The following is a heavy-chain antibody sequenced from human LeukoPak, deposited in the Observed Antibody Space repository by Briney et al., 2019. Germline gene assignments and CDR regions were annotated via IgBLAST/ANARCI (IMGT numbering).Heavy chain of an antibody. Sequence: PGGSLRLSYAASGFTFSAYAIHWVRQAPGKGLEWVAVMSHDGSNKFYADSVKGRFTISRDNSKNTLDLQMNSLRAEDTALYYCAREGNYGDYSRLDSWGQGTLVTVSS. J-gene: IGHJ4*02. CDR2: MSHDGSNK. D-gene: IGHD4-17*01. CDR3: AREGNYGDYSRLDS. V-gene: IGHV3-30*04. CDR1: GFTFSAYA.